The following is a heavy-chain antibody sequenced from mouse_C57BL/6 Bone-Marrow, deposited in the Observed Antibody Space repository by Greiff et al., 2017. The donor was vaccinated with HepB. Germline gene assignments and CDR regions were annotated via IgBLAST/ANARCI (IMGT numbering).Heavy chain of an antibody. V-gene: IGHV1-81*01. J-gene: IGHJ2*01. CDR3: ARKKGRYYFDD. CDR1: GYTFTSYG. CDR2: IYPRSGNT. Sequence: QVQLQQSGAELARPGASVKLSCKASGYTFTSYGISWVKQRTGQGLEWIGEIYPRSGNTYYNEKFKGKATLTADKSSSTAYMELRSLTSEDSAVYFCARKKGRYYFDDWGQGTTLTVSS.